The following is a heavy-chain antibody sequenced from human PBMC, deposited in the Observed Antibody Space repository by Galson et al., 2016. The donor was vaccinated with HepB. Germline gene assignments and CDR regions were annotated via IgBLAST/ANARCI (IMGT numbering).Heavy chain of an antibody. V-gene: IGHV5-51*01. CDR3: ARSFQAYYFDY. Sequence: QSGAEVKKPGESLKISCKGSGYRFSSYYIAWVRQMPGKGLEWMGIIYPGDSDTRYSPSFQGQVTISADKSITTAYLQWSSLKASDTGIYYCARSFQAYYFDYWGQGALVTVSS. J-gene: IGHJ4*02. CDR2: IYPGDSDT. CDR1: GYRFSSYY.